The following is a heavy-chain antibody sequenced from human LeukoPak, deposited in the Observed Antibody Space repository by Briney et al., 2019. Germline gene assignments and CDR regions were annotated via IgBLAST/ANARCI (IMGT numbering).Heavy chain of an antibody. Sequence: GESLKISCKGSGYSFTSYWIGWVRQMLGKGLEWMGIIYPGDSDTRYSPSFQGQVTISADKSISTAYLQWSSLKASDTAMYYCARQPRLRQNWFDPWGQGTLVTVSS. CDR3: ARQPRLRQNWFDP. J-gene: IGHJ5*02. CDR2: IYPGDSDT. CDR1: GYSFTSYW. D-gene: IGHD2-21*01. V-gene: IGHV5-51*01.